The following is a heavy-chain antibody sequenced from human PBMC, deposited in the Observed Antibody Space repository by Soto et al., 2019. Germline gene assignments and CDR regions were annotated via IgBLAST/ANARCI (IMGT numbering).Heavy chain of an antibody. J-gene: IGHJ4*02. CDR3: AKHIPTVNMKYNFDY. Sequence: GGSLRLSCAASGFTFSSFAMSWVRQAPGKGLEWVSTISGTGGSTYYADSVKGRFTISRDNSKNTLSLQMNSLRAEDTAVYFCAKHIPTVNMKYNFDYWGQGTLVTVSS. D-gene: IGHD4-17*01. V-gene: IGHV3-23*01. CDR2: ISGTGGST. CDR1: GFTFSSFA.